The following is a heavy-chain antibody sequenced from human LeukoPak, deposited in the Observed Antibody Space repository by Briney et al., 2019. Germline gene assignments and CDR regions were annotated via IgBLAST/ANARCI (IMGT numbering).Heavy chain of an antibody. Sequence: GGSLRLSCAASGFTFSSYSMNWVRQAPGKGLEWVSYISSSSSTIYYADSVKGRFTISRGNAKNSLYLQMNSLRAEDTAVYYCARDLNYGMDVWGQGTTVTVSS. V-gene: IGHV3-48*04. CDR2: ISSSSSTI. CDR3: ARDLNYGMDV. CDR1: GFTFSSYS. J-gene: IGHJ6*02.